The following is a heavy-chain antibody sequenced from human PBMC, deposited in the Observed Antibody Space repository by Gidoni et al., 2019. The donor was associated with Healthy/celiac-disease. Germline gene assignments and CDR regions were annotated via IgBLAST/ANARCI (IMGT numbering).Heavy chain of an antibody. V-gene: IGHV4-38-2*02. CDR1: GYSIRSGYY. J-gene: IGHJ4*02. CDR3: ARVPSFTMIVVVTPYYFDY. D-gene: IGHD3-22*01. Sequence: QVQLQESGPGLGKPSETLSRTCTVSGYSIRSGYYWGWIRQPPAKGMEWSGSIYHSGSTYSNPSLKSRVTISVATSKNQFSLKLSSVTAADTAVYYCARVPSFTMIVVVTPYYFDYWGQGTLVTVSS. CDR2: IYHSGST.